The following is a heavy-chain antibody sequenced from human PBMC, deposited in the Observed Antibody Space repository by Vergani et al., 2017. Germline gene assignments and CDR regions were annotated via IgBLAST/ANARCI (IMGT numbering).Heavy chain of an antibody. V-gene: IGHV3-7*01. CDR1: GFTFNSYG. D-gene: IGHD2-15*01. CDR2: IKRDGTET. CDR3: ARISGGSAPYLHY. J-gene: IGHJ1*01. Sequence: VQLVESGGGVVQPGGSLRLSCAASGFTFNSYGMHWVRQAPGKGLEWVASIKRDGTETFYVDSVKGRFTISRDNAKTTLYLQMNSLRDEDRGVYYCARISGGSAPYLHYWGQGTLVTVAS.